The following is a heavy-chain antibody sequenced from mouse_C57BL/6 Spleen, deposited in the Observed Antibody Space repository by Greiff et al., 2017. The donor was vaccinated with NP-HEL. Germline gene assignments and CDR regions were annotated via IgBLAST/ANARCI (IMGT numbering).Heavy chain of an antibody. D-gene: IGHD2-5*01. V-gene: IGHV5-6*01. CDR2: ISSGGSYT. CDR3: ARGDSNYRYFDV. CDR1: GFTFSSYG. J-gene: IGHJ1*03. Sequence: EVQLVESGGDLVKPGGSLKLSCAASGFTFSSYGMSWVRQTPDKRLEWVATISSGGSYTYYPDSVKGRFTISRDNAKNTLYLQMSSLKSEDTAMYYCARGDSNYRYFDVWGTGTTVTVSS.